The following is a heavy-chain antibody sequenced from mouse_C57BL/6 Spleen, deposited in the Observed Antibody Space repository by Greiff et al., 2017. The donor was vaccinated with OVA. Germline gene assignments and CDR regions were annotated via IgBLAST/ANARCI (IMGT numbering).Heavy chain of an antibody. V-gene: IGHV3-6*01. Sequence: EVKLVESGPGLVKPSQSLSLTCSVTGYSITSGYYWNWIRQFPGNKLEWMGYISYDGSNNYNPSLKNRISITRDTSKNQFFLKLNSVTTEDTATYYCARDQITTVVAHWYFDVWGTGTTVTVSS. D-gene: IGHD1-1*01. CDR1: GYSITSGYY. CDR2: ISYDGSN. J-gene: IGHJ1*03. CDR3: ARDQITTVVAHWYFDV.